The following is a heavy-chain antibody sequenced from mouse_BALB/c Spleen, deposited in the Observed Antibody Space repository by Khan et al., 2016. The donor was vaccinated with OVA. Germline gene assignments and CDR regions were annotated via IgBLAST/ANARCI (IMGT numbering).Heavy chain of an antibody. CDR3: ARGGKCAY. D-gene: IGHD1-1*02. J-gene: IGHJ3*01. CDR1: GYTFTDYA. V-gene: IGHV1S137*01. Sequence: QVRLQQSGAELVWPGVSLTISCKGSGYTFTDYAMHWVKQSHAKSLEWIGVISSYYGVPDYNQKFTGKATLTVDRSSSTASLELARLTSGDSAIYYCARGGKCAYWGLENLVSDSA. CDR2: ISSYYGVP.